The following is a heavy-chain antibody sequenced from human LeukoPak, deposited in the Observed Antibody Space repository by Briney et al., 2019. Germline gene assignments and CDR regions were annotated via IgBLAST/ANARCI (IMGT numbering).Heavy chain of an antibody. J-gene: IGHJ5*02. D-gene: IGHD2-21*02. Sequence: GGSLRLSCAASGFTFSDYYMSWIRQAPGRGLESVSYISSSGSTTYYTDSVKGRFTISRDNAKNSLYLQMNSLRPEDTAVYYCASSYCGGNCLVSWGQGTLVTVSS. CDR1: GFTFSDYY. CDR2: ISSSGSTT. V-gene: IGHV3-11*01. CDR3: ASSYCGGNCLVS.